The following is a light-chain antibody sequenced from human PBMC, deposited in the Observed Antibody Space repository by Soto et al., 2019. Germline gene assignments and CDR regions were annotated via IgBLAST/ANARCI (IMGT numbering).Light chain of an antibody. Sequence: DIVMTQSPDSLAVSLVERATINCKSSQSVLYSSNNKNYLAWYQQKPGQPPKLLIYWASTRESGVPDLFSGSGAGTDFTLTISSLQADDVAVYYCQQYYSTPTFGGGTKVEIK. CDR2: WAS. V-gene: IGKV4-1*01. CDR3: QQYYSTPT. J-gene: IGKJ4*01. CDR1: QSVLYSSNNKNY.